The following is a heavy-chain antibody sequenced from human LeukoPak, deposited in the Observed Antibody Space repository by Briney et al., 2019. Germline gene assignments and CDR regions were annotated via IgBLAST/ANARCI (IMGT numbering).Heavy chain of an antibody. D-gene: IGHD4-11*01. CDR3: ARGYSNPARWFDP. CDR2: ISSNGETI. J-gene: IGHJ5*02. V-gene: IGHV3-48*04. CDR1: GFTFSSHS. Sequence: PGGSLRLSCAASGFTFSSHSMNWVRQAPGRGLEWVSYISSNGETINYADSVKGRFTISRDSAKNSLYLQMNSLRAEDTAVYYCARGYSNPARWFDPWGQGTLVTVSS.